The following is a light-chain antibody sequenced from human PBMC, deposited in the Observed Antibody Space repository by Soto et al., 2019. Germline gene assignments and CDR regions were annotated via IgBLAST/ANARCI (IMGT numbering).Light chain of an antibody. CDR3: PHHDTFPRP. CDR1: QGIRND. CDR2: AAS. J-gene: IGKJ1*01. Sequence: DIPVTLSPSSLSASVGDRVTITCRASQGIRNDLGWYQQRPGKAPKRLIYAASTLQPGVPSRFSGSGSGTDFTLTISSLQPEDFATYCCPHHDTFPRPFGQGTKVDI. V-gene: IGKV1-17*01.